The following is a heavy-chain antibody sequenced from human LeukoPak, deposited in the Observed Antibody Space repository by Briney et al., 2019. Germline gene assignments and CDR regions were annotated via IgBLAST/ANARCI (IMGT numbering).Heavy chain of an antibody. CDR2: IYYSGST. V-gene: IGHV4-39*01. Sequence: PSETLSLTCTVSGGSISSSSYYWGWIRQPPGKGLEWIGSIYYSGSTYYNPSLESRVTISVDTSKNQFSLKLSSVTAADTAVYYCARHEKEYQLLLIGWFDPWGQGTLVTVSS. CDR3: ARHEKEYQLLLIGWFDP. D-gene: IGHD2-2*01. J-gene: IGHJ5*02. CDR1: GGSISSSSYY.